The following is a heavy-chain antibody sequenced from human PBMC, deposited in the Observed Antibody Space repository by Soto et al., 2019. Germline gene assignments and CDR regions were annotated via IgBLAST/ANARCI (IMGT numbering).Heavy chain of an antibody. CDR3: AREREGGVRPADAFDI. CDR1: GFTVSSNY. V-gene: IGHV3-53*01. CDR2: IYSGGST. Sequence: GGSLRLSCAASGFTVSSNYMSWVRQAPGKGLEWVSVIYSGGSTYYADSVKGRFTISRDNSKNTLYLQMNSLRAEDTAVYYWAREREGGVRPADAFDIWGQGTMVTVSS. D-gene: IGHD3-16*01. J-gene: IGHJ3*02.